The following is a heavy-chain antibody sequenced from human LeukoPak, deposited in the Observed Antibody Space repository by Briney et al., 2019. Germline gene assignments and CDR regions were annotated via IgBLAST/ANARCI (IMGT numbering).Heavy chain of an antibody. CDR3: ARLTYYYDSSGQNWFDP. CDR2: INAGNGNT. Sequence: ASVKVSCKASGYTLTSYAMHWVRQAPGQRLEWMGWINAGNGNTKYSQKFQGRVTITRDTSASTAYMELSSLRSEDTAVYYCARLTYYYDSSGQNWFDPWGQGTLVTVSS. V-gene: IGHV1-3*01. D-gene: IGHD3-22*01. J-gene: IGHJ5*02. CDR1: GYTLTSYA.